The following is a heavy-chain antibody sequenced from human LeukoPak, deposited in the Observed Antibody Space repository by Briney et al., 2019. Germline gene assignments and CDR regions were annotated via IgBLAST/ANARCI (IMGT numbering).Heavy chain of an antibody. D-gene: IGHD5-24*01. V-gene: IGHV3-43*01. CDR2: ISWDGGST. J-gene: IGHJ4*02. Sequence: PGGSLRLSCAASGFTFDDYTMHWVRQAPGKGLEWVSLISWDGGSTYYADSVKGRFTISRDNSKNSLYLQMNSLRTEDTALYYCARDGYNSGELDYWGPGTLVNVSS. CDR3: ARDGYNSGELDY. CDR1: GFTFDDYT.